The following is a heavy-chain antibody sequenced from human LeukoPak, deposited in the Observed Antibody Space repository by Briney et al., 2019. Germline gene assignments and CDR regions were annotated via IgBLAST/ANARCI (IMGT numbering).Heavy chain of an antibody. D-gene: IGHD2-2*02. CDR3: AKDSGAAIPDDAFDI. V-gene: IGHV3-9*03. J-gene: IGHJ3*02. CDR2: ISWNSGSI. CDR1: GFTFDDYA. Sequence: GGSLRLSCAASGFTFDDYAMHWVRQAPGKGLEWVSGISWNSGSIGYADSVKGRFTISRDNAKNSLYLQMNSLRAEDMALYYCAKDSGAAIPDDAFDIWGQGTMVTVSS.